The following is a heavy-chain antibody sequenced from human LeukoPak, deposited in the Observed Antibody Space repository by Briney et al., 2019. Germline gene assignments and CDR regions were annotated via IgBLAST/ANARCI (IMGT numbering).Heavy chain of an antibody. V-gene: IGHV3-23*01. CDR1: GFTFNTYG. D-gene: IGHD1-14*01. CDR2: ISSSGGST. J-gene: IGHJ4*02. CDR3: AKEWHTGPLYY. Sequence: GSLRLSCAASGFTFNTYGMSWVRQAPGKGLEWVSGISSSGGSTYYADSVKGRFTISRDNSKNTLYLQMNSLRAEDTAVYYCAKEWHTGPLYYWGQGTLVTVSS.